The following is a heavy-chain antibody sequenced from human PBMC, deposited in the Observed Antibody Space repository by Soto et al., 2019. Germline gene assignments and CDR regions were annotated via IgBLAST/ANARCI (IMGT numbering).Heavy chain of an antibody. J-gene: IGHJ6*02. CDR1: GGTFSSYA. V-gene: IGHV1-69*13. D-gene: IGHD3-22*01. Sequence: AVKVSCKSSGGTFSSYAISWVRQAPGQGLEWMGGIIPIFGTANYAQKFQGRVTITADESTSTAYMELSSLRSEDTAVYYCANINYYDSSRSGYYYYGRDVWGQGTTVTVSS. CDR3: ANINYYDSSRSGYYYYGRDV. CDR2: IIPIFGTA.